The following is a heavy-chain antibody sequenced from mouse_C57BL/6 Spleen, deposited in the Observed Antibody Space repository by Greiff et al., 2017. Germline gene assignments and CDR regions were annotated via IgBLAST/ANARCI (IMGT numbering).Heavy chain of an antibody. CDR2: IDPSDSET. D-gene: IGHD2-3*01. CDR1: GYTFTSYW. V-gene: IGHV1-52*01. Sequence: QVQLQQPGAELVRPGSSVKLSCKASGYTFTSYWMHWVKQRPIQGLEWIGNIDPSDSETHYNQKFKDKATLTVDKSSSTAYMQLSSLTSEDSAVYYCAREGDGYYDYWGQGTTLTVSS. J-gene: IGHJ2*01. CDR3: AREGDGYYDY.